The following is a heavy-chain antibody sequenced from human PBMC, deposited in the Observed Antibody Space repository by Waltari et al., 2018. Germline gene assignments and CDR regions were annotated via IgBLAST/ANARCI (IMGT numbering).Heavy chain of an antibody. D-gene: IGHD2-15*01. CDR1: GGTFSSYA. J-gene: IGHJ4*02. CDR3: ASAGPYGGKWDFDY. Sequence: QVQLVQSGAEVKKPGSSVKVSCKASGGTFSSYAISWLRQAPGQGLEWMGGINPIFGIANYTQKLQGRVTITTDESTSTAYMGLSSLRSEDTAVYYCASAGPYGGKWDFDYWGQGTLVTVSS. CDR2: INPIFGIA. V-gene: IGHV1-69*05.